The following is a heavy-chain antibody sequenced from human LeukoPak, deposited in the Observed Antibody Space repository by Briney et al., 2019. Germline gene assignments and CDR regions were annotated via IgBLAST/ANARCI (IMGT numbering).Heavy chain of an antibody. CDR3: AREIRPTQYYDSSGYYFDP. J-gene: IGHJ5*02. CDR1: GGTLSSYA. CDR2: IIPIFGTA. D-gene: IGHD3-22*01. V-gene: IGHV1-69*05. Sequence: ASVKVSCKASGGTLSSYAISWVRQAPGQGLEWMGGIIPIFGTANYAQKFQGRVTITTHESTSTAYMELSSLRSEDTAVYYCAREIRPTQYYDSSGYYFDPWGQGTLVTVSS.